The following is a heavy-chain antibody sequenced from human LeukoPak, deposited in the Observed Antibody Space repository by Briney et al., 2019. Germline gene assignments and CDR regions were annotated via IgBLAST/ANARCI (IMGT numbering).Heavy chain of an antibody. CDR1: GGSIVSHY. CDR2: FYASGTT. D-gene: IGHD6-13*01. CDR3: AKDSSTWGNLAGHFDS. V-gene: IGHV4-4*07. J-gene: IGHJ4*02. Sequence: PSETLSLTCTVSGGSIVSHYWNWIRQPAGRGLEWIGRFYASGTTNTSPSLKSRVTMSVDTSKNQFSLKLSSVTAADTAVYYCAKDSSTWGNLAGHFDSWGQGTLVTVSS.